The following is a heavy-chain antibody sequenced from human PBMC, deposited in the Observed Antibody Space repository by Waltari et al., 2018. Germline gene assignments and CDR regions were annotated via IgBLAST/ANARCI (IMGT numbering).Heavy chain of an antibody. CDR1: GGSFSGYY. V-gene: IGHV4-34*02. CDR2: INHSGST. CDR3: ARGYCSGDSCSVYFDY. J-gene: IGHJ4*02. Sequence: QVQLQQWGAGLLKPSETLSLTCAVYGGSFSGYYWSWIRQPPGKGLEWIGEINHSGSTNYKPSLKSRVTISVDTSKNQFSLKVNSVTAADTAGYYCARGYCSGDSCSVYFDYWGQGTLVTVSS. D-gene: IGHD2-15*01.